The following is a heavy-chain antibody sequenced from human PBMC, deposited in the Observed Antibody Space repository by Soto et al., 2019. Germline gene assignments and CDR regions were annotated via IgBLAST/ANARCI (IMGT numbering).Heavy chain of an antibody. CDR2: IWYDGSNK. Sequence: PGGSLRLSCAASGFTFSSYGMHWVRQAPGKGLEWVAVIWYDGSNKYYADSVKGRFTISRDNSKNTLYLQMNSLRAEDTAVYYCARVNGVQQQPAFYYYYYMDVWGKGTTVTVSS. D-gene: IGHD2-8*01. J-gene: IGHJ6*03. CDR1: GFTFSSYG. CDR3: ARVNGVQQQPAFYYYYYMDV. V-gene: IGHV3-33*01.